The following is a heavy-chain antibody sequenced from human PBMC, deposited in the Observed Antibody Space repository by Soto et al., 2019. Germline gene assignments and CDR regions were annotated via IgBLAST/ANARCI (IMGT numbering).Heavy chain of an antibody. D-gene: IGHD3-3*01. Sequence: SETLSLTCTVSGGSISSGGYYWSWIRQHPGKGLEWIGYIYYSGSTYYNPSLKSRVTISVDTSKNQFSLKLSSVTAADTAVYYCARDNRDFWSGYLFDYWGQGTLVTVSS. V-gene: IGHV4-31*03. CDR1: GGSISSGGYY. CDR2: IYYSGST. CDR3: ARDNRDFWSGYLFDY. J-gene: IGHJ4*02.